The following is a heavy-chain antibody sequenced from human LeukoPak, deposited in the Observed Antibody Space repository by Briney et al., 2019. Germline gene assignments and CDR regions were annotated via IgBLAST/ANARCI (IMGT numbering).Heavy chain of an antibody. J-gene: IGHJ4*02. D-gene: IGHD2-15*01. Sequence: SETLSLTCTVSGGSTRGYYWSWIRQPAGKGLEWIGRFYTSENTNYNPSLKSRVTMSLDMSNNVFSLRMSSVTAADTAVYYCARDLGTDCSSGSCYDHGYFDHGGQGILVTVSA. CDR3: ARDLGTDCSSGSCYDHGYFDH. CDR1: GGSTRGYY. CDR2: FYTSENT. V-gene: IGHV4-4*07.